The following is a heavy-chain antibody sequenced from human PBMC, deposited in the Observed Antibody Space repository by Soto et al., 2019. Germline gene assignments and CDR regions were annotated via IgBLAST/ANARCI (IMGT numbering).Heavy chain of an antibody. CDR3: ARLPAEATVAAGGMDV. J-gene: IGHJ6*02. CDR2: TYYSGLT. V-gene: IGHV4-39*01. Sequence: SETLSLTCSVSGGSIRTGVFYWGWIRQPPGKGLEWIGSTYYSGLTFYTPSLKSRVTISVDTSKNQFSLNLDSVTAADTAVYYCARLPAEATVAAGGMDVWGQGTTVTVSS. D-gene: IGHD6-13*01. CDR1: GGSIRTGVFY.